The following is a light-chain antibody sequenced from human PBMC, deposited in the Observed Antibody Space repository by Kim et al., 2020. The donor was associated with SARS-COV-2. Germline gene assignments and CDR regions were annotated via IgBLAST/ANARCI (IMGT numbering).Light chain of an antibody. CDR2: ANS. J-gene: IGLJ1*01. CDR3: QSYDSCLSGYV. Sequence: IPRSGMTYNLGAGYDLPLHQRVPGTAPNPPIYANSIRPSGAPDRFSASKSDTSASLAIPGLQTEGEADYYCQSYDSCLSGYVFGTGTKVTVL. CDR1: TYNLGAGYD. V-gene: IGLV1-40*01.